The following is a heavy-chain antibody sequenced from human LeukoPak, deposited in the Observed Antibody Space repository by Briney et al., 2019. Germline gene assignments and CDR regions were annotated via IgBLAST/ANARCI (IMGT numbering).Heavy chain of an antibody. Sequence: SETLSLTCTVSGGSTSSYYWSWIRQPPGKGLEWIGYIYYSGSTNYNPSLKSRVTISVDTSKNQFSLKLSSVTAADTAVYYCARAMASPTRWFDPWGQGTLVTVSS. D-gene: IGHD5-24*01. V-gene: IGHV4-59*01. CDR2: IYYSGST. J-gene: IGHJ5*02. CDR3: ARAMASPTRWFDP. CDR1: GGSTSSYY.